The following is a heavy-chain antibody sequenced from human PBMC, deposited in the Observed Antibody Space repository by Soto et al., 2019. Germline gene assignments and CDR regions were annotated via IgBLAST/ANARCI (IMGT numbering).Heavy chain of an antibody. CDR2: ISPSSSPI. CDR3: ARQGVYGEADF. CDR1: GFTFSVCS. J-gene: IGHJ4*02. V-gene: IGHV3-48*02. D-gene: IGHD4-17*01. Sequence: GGSLRLSCAASGFTFSVCSINWFRQAPGKGLEWVSYISPSSSPIYYADSVKGRFTISGDNAKNSPYLQMNNLRDEDAAVYYCARQGVYGEADFWGQGTLVTVSS.